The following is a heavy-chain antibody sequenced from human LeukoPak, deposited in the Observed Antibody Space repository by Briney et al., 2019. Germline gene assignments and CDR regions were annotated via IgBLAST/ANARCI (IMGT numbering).Heavy chain of an antibody. D-gene: IGHD2-15*01. V-gene: IGHV3-21*01. CDR2: ISSSSSYI. CDR3: ARALLQRGDY. Sequence: GGSLRLSCAASGFTFSSYSMNWVRQAPGKGLEWVSSISSSSSYIYYADSVKGRFTISRDNAKNSLYLKMNSLRAEDTAVYYCARALLQRGDYWGQGTLVTVSS. J-gene: IGHJ4*02. CDR1: GFTFSSYS.